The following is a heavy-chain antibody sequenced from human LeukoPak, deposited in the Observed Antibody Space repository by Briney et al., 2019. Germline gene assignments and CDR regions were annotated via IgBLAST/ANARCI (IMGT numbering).Heavy chain of an antibody. V-gene: IGHV3-53*04. CDR1: GFTFRSYA. CDR3: ARVDTVMAYYFDL. Sequence: GGSLRLSCAASGFTFRSYAMSWVRQAPGKGLEWVSTIYSGGTTYYADSVMGRFTISRHNSGNTLYLQMNSLRAEDTAVYYCARVDTVMAYYFDLWGQGTLVTVSS. CDR2: IYSGGTT. D-gene: IGHD5-18*01. J-gene: IGHJ4*02.